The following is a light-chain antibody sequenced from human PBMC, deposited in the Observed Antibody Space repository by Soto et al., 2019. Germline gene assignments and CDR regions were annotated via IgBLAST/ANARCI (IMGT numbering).Light chain of an antibody. J-gene: IGKJ5*01. CDR3: QQYGSSPRT. Sequence: EIVLTQSPGTLSLSPGERATLSCRASQSVSSSFLAWYQQKVGQAPRLLIYGASSRATGIPDRFSGSGSGTDFTLTISRLEPEDFAVYYCQQYGSSPRTFGQGT. CDR1: QSVSSSF. V-gene: IGKV3-20*01. CDR2: GAS.